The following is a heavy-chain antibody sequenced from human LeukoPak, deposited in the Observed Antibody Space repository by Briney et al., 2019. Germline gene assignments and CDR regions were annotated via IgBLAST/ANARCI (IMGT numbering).Heavy chain of an antibody. CDR3: ARARYETRIWPKSRYDYYHYMDV. V-gene: IGHV1-3*03. CDR1: GYTFTSYD. J-gene: IGHJ6*03. Sequence: ASVKVSCKASGYTFTSYDINWVRQATGQRLEWMGWINAGNGNTKYSQEFQDRVTITRDTSASTAYMELSSLRSEDMAVYHCARARYETRIWPKSRYDYYHYMDVWGKGTTVTVSS. D-gene: IGHD3-3*01. CDR2: INAGNGNT.